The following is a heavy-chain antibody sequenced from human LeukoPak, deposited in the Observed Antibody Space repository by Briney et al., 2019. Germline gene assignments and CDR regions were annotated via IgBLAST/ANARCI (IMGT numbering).Heavy chain of an antibody. CDR1: GFTFDDYA. CDR2: ISWNSGSI. D-gene: IGHD2-2*02. V-gene: IGHV3-9*01. J-gene: IGHJ4*02. Sequence: GRSLRLSCAASGFTFDDYAVHWVRQAPGKGLEWVSGISWNSGSIGYADSVKGRFTISRDNAKNSLYLQMNSLRAEDTALYYCAKDIRYCSSTSCYTSVFDYWGQGTLVTVSS. CDR3: AKDIRYCSSTSCYTSVFDY.